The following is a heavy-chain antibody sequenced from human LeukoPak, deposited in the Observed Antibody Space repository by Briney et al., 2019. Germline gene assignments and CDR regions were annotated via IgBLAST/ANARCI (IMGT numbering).Heavy chain of an antibody. CDR3: ARVACSGGSCYHFDY. Sequence: PSETLSLTCTVSGGSISTYYWTWVRQPAGKGLEWIGRIYTSGITDYTPSLKSRVTVSVDTSKNQFSLKLSSVTAADTAVYYCARVACSGGSCYHFDYWGQGTLVTVSS. D-gene: IGHD2-15*01. V-gene: IGHV4-4*07. CDR1: GGSISTYY. J-gene: IGHJ4*02. CDR2: IYTSGIT.